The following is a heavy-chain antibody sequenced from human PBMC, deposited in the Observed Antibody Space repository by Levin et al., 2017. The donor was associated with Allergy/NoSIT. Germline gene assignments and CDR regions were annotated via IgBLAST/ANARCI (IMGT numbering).Heavy chain of an antibody. CDR3: ARDRVVASSGTFYYYGMAV. Sequence: RSQTLSLTCVVSGGSISSYHWSWIRQPPGKGLEWIGYIYYSGSTNYNPSLKSRVTISVDTSKNQFSLTLNSVTAADTAVYYCARDRVVASSGTFYYYGMAVWGQGTTVTVSS. J-gene: IGHJ6*02. D-gene: IGHD2-15*01. V-gene: IGHV4-59*01. CDR1: GGSISSYH. CDR2: IYYSGST.